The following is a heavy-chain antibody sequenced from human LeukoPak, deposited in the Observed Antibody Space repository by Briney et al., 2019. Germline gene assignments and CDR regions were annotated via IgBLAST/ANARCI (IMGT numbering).Heavy chain of an antibody. Sequence: GGSLRLSCAASGFTFSSYGMHWVRQAPGKGLEWVAVISYDGSNKYYADSVKGRFTISRDNSKNTLYLQMNSLRAEDTAVYYCAKDQFTYYDFLTGYLYYYYGMDVWGQGTTVTVSS. CDR3: AKDQFTYYDFLTGYLYYYYGMDV. V-gene: IGHV3-30*18. J-gene: IGHJ6*02. CDR1: GFTFSSYG. D-gene: IGHD3-9*01. CDR2: ISYDGSNK.